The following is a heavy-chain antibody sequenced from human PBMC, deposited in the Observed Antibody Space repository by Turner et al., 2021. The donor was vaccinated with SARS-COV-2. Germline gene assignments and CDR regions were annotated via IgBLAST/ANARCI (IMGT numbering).Heavy chain of an antibody. CDR1: GYTFTSYG. J-gene: IGHJ1*01. D-gene: IGHD2-2*01. Sequence: QFQLVQSRAEVKTPGSSVQVSCKASGYTFTSYGISWVRQAPGQGIEGMGWISAYNGNTNYAQKIQGRVTMTTDTSTSTAYMELRSLRSDDTVVYYCASDCSSTSCQTGYFQHWGQGTLVTVSS. V-gene: IGHV1-18*04. CDR3: ASDCSSTSCQTGYFQH. CDR2: ISAYNGNT.